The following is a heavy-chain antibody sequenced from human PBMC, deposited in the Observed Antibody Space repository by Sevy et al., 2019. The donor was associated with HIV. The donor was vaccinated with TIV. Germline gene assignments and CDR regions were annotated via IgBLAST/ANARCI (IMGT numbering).Heavy chain of an antibody. Sequence: GESLKISCAASGFTFSSYAMSWVRQAPGKGLEWVSAISGSGGSTYYADSVKGRFTISRDNSKNTLYLQMNSLRAEDTAVYYCAKDMEYSGSYYFDYWGQGTLVTVSS. V-gene: IGHV3-23*01. J-gene: IGHJ4*02. CDR3: AKDMEYSGSYYFDY. CDR2: ISGSGGST. D-gene: IGHD1-26*01. CDR1: GFTFSSYA.